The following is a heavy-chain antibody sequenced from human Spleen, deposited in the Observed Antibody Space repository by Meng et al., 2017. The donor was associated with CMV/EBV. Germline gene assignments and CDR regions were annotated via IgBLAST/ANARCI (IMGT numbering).Heavy chain of an antibody. Sequence: CKAYGDTFTSYDINWVRQATGQGLEWMGWMNPNSGNTGYAQKCQGRVTMTRNTSISTAYMELSSLRSEDTAVYYCARNSGYDYGFDYWGQGTLVTVSS. J-gene: IGHJ4*02. D-gene: IGHD5-12*01. CDR2: MNPNSGNT. V-gene: IGHV1-8*01. CDR1: GDTFTSYD. CDR3: ARNSGYDYGFDY.